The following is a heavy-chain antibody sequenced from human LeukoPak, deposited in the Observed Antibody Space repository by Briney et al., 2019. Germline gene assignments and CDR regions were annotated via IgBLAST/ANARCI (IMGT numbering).Heavy chain of an antibody. Sequence: PGGSLRLSCAASGFTFSSYAMSWVRQAPGKGLEWVSAISGSGGSTYYADSVKGRFTISRDNSKNTLYLQMNSLRAEDTAVYYCTKLLYSGAAHPADYWGQGTLVTVSS. J-gene: IGHJ4*02. CDR3: TKLLYSGAAHPADY. CDR2: ISGSGGST. CDR1: GFTFSSYA. V-gene: IGHV3-23*01. D-gene: IGHD1-26*01.